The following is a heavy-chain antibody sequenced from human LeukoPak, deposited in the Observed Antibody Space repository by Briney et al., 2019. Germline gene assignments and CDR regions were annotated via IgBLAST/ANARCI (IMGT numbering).Heavy chain of an antibody. Sequence: ASVKVSCKASGYTFTGYYMHWVRQAPGQGLEWMGWINPNSGGTNYAQKFQGRVTMTRDTSISTAYMELSRLRSDDTAVYYCARDPRYSSSWPVYYYGMDVWGQGTTVTVSS. J-gene: IGHJ6*02. CDR1: GYTFTGYY. V-gene: IGHV1-2*02. CDR2: INPNSGGT. D-gene: IGHD6-13*01. CDR3: ARDPRYSSSWPVYYYGMDV.